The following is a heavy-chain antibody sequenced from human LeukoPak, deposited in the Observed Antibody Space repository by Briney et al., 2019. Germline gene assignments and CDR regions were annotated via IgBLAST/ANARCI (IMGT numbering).Heavy chain of an antibody. CDR2: IYYSGST. D-gene: IGHD1-1*01. CDR1: GGSVSSGDYY. J-gene: IGHJ6*04. Sequence: SETLSLTCTVSGGSVSSGDYYWSWIRHPPGKGLEWIGSIYYSGSTYYNPPLKSRVTISVDTSKNQFSLNLRSVTAADTAVYCCARDRYKNYYGMDVWGKGTTVTVSS. CDR3: ARDRYKNYYGMDV. V-gene: IGHV4-30-4*01.